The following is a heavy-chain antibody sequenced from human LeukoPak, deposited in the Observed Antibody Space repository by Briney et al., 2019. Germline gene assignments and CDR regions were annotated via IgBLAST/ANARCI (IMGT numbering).Heavy chain of an antibody. CDR1: GFTFSSYS. CDR2: ISGSGGST. Sequence: GGSLRLSCAASGFTFSSYSMNWVRQAPGKGLEWVSAISGSGGSTYYADSVKGRFTISRDNSKNTLYLQMSSLRAEDTAVYYCAKDKFSPFDYWGQGTLVTVSS. J-gene: IGHJ4*02. CDR3: AKDKFSPFDY. V-gene: IGHV3-23*01.